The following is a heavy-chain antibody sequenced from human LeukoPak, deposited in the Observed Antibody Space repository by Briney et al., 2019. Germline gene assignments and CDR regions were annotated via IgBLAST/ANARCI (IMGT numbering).Heavy chain of an antibody. CDR3: APSGGWLVQQGLDAFDI. V-gene: IGHV3-23*01. Sequence: HTGGSLRPSCAASGFTFSSYAMSWVRQAPGKGLEWVSAISGSGGSTYYADSVKGRFTISRDNSKNTLYLQMNSLRAEDTAVYYCAPSGGWLVQQGLDAFDIWGQGTMVTVSS. J-gene: IGHJ3*02. D-gene: IGHD6-19*01. CDR2: ISGSGGST. CDR1: GFTFSSYA.